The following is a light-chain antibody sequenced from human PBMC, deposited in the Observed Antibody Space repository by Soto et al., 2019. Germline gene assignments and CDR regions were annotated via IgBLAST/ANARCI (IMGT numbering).Light chain of an antibody. J-gene: IGKJ1*01. V-gene: IGKV3-11*01. Sequence: EIVLTQSPATLSLSPGERATLSCRASQSVSSYLAWYQQKPGQAPRLLIYDASNRATGIPARFSGSGSGKDFTLTISSLEPEDFAVYYCQQRSTWAGTFGQGPQVDLK. CDR1: QSVSSY. CDR3: QQRSTWAGT. CDR2: DAS.